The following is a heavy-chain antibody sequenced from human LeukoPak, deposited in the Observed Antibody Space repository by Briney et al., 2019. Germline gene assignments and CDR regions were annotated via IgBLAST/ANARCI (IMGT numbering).Heavy chain of an antibody. CDR3: AKGLGKATVTPLGY. CDR2: ISGSGGST. Sequence: QPGGSLRLSCAASGFTFSSYAMSWVRQAPGEGLEWVSGISGSGGSTYYADSVKGRFTISRDNSKNTLYLQMDSLRAEDTAVYYCAKGLGKATVTPLGYWGQGTLVTVSS. J-gene: IGHJ4*02. CDR1: GFTFSSYA. V-gene: IGHV3-23*01. D-gene: IGHD4-11*01.